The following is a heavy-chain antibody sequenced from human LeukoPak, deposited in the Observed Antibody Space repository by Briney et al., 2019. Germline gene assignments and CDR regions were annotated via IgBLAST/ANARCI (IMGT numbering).Heavy chain of an antibody. J-gene: IGHJ4*02. CDR1: GFTSSDYA. CDR2: IGHTVGST. CDR3: AKDPFYYGTGGPT. D-gene: IGHD3-10*01. Sequence: GGSLRLSCAPSGFTSSDYAMSWVRQAPGKGLEWVSSIGHTVGSTYYTESVKGRFIISRDSSKTTVFLRMNRLRAEATAVYYCAKDPFYYGTGGPTWGQGTQVTVSS. V-gene: IGHV3-23*01.